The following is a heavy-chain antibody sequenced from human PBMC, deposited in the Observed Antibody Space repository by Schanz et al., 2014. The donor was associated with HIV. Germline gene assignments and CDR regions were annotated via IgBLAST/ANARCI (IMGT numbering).Heavy chain of an antibody. CDR2: ISYSGTNT. D-gene: IGHD3-10*01. J-gene: IGHJ4*02. Sequence: EVQLLESGGGLVQPGGSLRLSCAASRFTFSSYAMNWVRQAPGKGLEWVSTISYSGTNTYYLDSVKGRFTISRDNSKNTLYLQMNNLRLEDTAVFYCAKGGPMAPYPIDYWGQGTLVTVSS. CDR3: AKGGPMAPYPIDY. CDR1: RFTFSSYA. V-gene: IGHV3-23*01.